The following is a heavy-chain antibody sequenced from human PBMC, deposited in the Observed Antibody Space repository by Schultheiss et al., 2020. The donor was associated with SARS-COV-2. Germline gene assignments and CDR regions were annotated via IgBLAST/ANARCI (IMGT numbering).Heavy chain of an antibody. CDR2: IYYSGST. V-gene: IGHV4-31*01. Sequence: SETLSLTCTVSGGSISSGGYYWSWIRQHPGKGLEWIGYIYYSGSTYYNPSLKSLVTISVDTSKNQFSLKLSSVTAADTAVYYCARTSTPAYYYYMDVWGKGTTVTVSS. J-gene: IGHJ6*03. CDR3: ARTSTPAYYYYMDV. CDR1: GGSISSGGYY.